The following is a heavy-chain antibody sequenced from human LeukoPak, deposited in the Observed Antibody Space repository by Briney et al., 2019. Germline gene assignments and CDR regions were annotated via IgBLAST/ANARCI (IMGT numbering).Heavy chain of an antibody. CDR2: INSDGSST. J-gene: IGHJ6*02. D-gene: IGHD3-3*01. CDR3: AKVEGPYYYYGMDV. CDR1: GFTFSSYW. Sequence: GGSLRLSCAASGFTFSSYWMHWVRQAPGKGLVWVSRINSDGSSTSYADSVKGRFTISRDNAKNTLYLQMNSLRAEDTAVYYCAKVEGPYYYYGMDVWGQGTTVTVSS. V-gene: IGHV3-74*01.